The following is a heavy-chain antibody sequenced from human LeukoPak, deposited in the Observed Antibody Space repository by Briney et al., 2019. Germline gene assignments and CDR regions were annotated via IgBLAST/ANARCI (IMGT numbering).Heavy chain of an antibody. J-gene: IGHJ4*02. D-gene: IGHD5-12*01. CDR1: GGTFSSYA. CDR3: ARDLRFDSGLDY. CDR2: IIPIFGTA. V-gene: IGHV1-69*05. Sequence: SVKVSCKASGGTFSSYAISWLRRAPGQGLEWMGRIIPIFGTANYAQKFQGRVTITTDESTSTAYMELSSLRSEDTAVYYCARDLRFDSGLDYWGQGTLVTVSS.